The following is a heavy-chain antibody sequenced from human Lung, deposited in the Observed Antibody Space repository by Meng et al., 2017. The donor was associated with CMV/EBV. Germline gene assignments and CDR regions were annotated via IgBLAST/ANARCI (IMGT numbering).Heavy chain of an antibody. J-gene: IGHJ6*02. V-gene: IGHV1-8*01. CDR1: GYTFSNYD. CDR2: MNPNRGNT. D-gene: IGHD2/OR15-2a*01. CDR3: ARGQVQCSTINCHDYRFSGMDV. Sequence: ASXXVSXKASGYTFSNYDIIWVRQASGQGLEWVGWMNPNRGNTAYAQKFQCRVTMTRDTSTSIAYMELSSLRSGDTAVYYCARGQVQCSTINCHDYRFSGMDVWXQGTTVTVSS.